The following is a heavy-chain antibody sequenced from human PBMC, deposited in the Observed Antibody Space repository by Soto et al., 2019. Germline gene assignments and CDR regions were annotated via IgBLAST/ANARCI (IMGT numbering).Heavy chain of an antibody. CDR2: IWFDGSDK. D-gene: IGHD2-2*01. CDR1: GFTFSSYG. CDR3: ARLYCSSTSCYSVGAFDI. J-gene: IGHJ3*02. V-gene: IGHV3-33*01. Sequence: GGSLRLSCAASGFTFSSYGMHWVRQAPGKGLEWVALIWFDGSDKYYTDSVKGRFTTSRDNSKSTLYLQMNSLRAEDTAVYYCARLYCSSTSCYSVGAFDIRGQGTMVTVSS.